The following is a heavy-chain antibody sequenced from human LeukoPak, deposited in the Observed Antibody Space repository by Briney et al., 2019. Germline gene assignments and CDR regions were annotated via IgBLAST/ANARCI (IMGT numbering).Heavy chain of an antibody. CDR3: ASEEGGYFDY. V-gene: IGHV3-64D*08. Sequence: GGSLRLSCSASGFTFSTNSMHWVRQAPGKGLEFVSAITSNGGSTYYADSVKGRFTISRDNSKNPLYLQMSSLRAEDTAVYYCASEEGGYFDYWGQGTLVTVSS. CDR1: GFTFSTNS. J-gene: IGHJ4*02. D-gene: IGHD3-16*01. CDR2: ITSNGGST.